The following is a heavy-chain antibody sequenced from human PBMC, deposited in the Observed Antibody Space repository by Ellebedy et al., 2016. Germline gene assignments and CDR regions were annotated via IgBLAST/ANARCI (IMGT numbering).Heavy chain of an antibody. Sequence: SETLSLXCAVYGGSFSGYYWSWIRQPPGKGLEWIGEINHSGSTNYNPSLKSRVTISVDTSKNQFSLKLSSVTAADTAVYYCARRRDGYNDYWGQGTLVTVSS. CDR1: GGSFSGYY. V-gene: IGHV4-34*01. J-gene: IGHJ4*02. D-gene: IGHD5-24*01. CDR2: INHSGST. CDR3: ARRRDGYNDY.